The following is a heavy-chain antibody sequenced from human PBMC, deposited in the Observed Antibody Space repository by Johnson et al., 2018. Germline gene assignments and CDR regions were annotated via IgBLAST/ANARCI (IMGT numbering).Heavy chain of an antibody. D-gene: IGHD1-26*01. CDR1: GYTFTSYH. Sequence: VQLVESGAEVKKPGASVKVSCKTSGYTFTSYHVHWVRQAPGQGLEWMGIINPNGGSTTYAQKFQGRVTMTRDTSTSTVYMELSSLRSEDTAVYWCARDRGIVGATTGAFDMWGQGTMVSVSS. CDR3: ARDRGIVGATTGAFDM. J-gene: IGHJ3*02. CDR2: INPNGGST. V-gene: IGHV1-46*01.